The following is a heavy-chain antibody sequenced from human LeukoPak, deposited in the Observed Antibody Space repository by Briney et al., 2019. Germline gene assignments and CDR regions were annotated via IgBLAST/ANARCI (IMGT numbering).Heavy chain of an antibody. V-gene: IGHV5-51*01. CDR2: IYPGDSDT. CDR1: GYSFTSYW. Sequence: GESLKISCKGSGYSFTSYWIGWVRQMPGKGLEWMGIIYPGDSDTRYSPSFQGQVTISADKSISTAYLQWSSLKASDTAVYYCARLRFLEWLLDAFDIWGQGTMVTVSS. J-gene: IGHJ3*02. D-gene: IGHD3-3*01. CDR3: ARLRFLEWLLDAFDI.